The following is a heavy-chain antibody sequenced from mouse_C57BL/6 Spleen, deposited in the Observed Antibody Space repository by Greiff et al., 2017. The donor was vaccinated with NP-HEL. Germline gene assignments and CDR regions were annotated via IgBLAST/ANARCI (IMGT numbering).Heavy chain of an antibody. J-gene: IGHJ2*01. CDR3: ARRAGFITTVVAHFDY. CDR2: IYPRSGNT. CDR1: GYTFTSYG. Sequence: VKLMESGAELARPGASVKLSCKASGYTFTSYGISWVKQRTGQGLEWIGEIYPRSGNTYYNEKFKGKATLTADKSSSTAYMELRSLTSEDSAVYFCARRAGFITTVVAHFDYWGQGTTLTVSS. V-gene: IGHV1-81*01. D-gene: IGHD1-1*01.